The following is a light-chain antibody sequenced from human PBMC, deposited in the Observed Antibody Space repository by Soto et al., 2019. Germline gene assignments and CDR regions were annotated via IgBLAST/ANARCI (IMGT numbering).Light chain of an antibody. J-gene: IGLJ2*01. Sequence: QSALTQPASVSGSPGQSITISCTGTSSDVGGYNYVSWYQQHPSKAPKLMIYEVTNRPSGVSYRFSGSKSGSTASLTISGLQAEDEADYYCSSYSSSRTLDVVFGGGTQLTVL. CDR1: SSDVGGYNY. CDR3: SSYSSSRTLDVV. CDR2: EVT. V-gene: IGLV2-14*01.